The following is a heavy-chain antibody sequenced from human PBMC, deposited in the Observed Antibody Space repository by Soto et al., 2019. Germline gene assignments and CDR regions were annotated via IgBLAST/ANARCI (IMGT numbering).Heavy chain of an antibody. V-gene: IGHV4-4*07. D-gene: IGHD1-1*01. CDR2: IYATGTT. CDR3: VRHGTKTLRDWCDN. Sequence: PSETLSLTCTVSGASISGFYCSWIRKSAWKGLEWIGRIYATGTTDYNPSLKSRVMMSVDTSKKQFSLKLRSVTAADTAVYYCVRHGTKTLRDWCDNWGQGISVTVSS. CDR1: GASISGFY. J-gene: IGHJ5*02.